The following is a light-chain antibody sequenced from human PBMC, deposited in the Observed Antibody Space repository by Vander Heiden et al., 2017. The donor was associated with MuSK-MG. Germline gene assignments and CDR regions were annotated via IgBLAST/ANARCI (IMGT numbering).Light chain of an antibody. CDR3: QQYNNWPET. CDR2: GAS. V-gene: IGKV3-15*01. CDR1: QSVSSN. J-gene: IGKJ1*01. Sequence: IVLTPSPASLSVSPGERATLSCRASQSVSSNLAWYQQKPGQDPRLLIYGASTRATGIPARFSGSGSGTEFTLTISSLQSEDFAVYYCQQYNNWPETFGQGTKVEIK.